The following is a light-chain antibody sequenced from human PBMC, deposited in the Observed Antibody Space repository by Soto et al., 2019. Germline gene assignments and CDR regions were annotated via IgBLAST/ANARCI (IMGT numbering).Light chain of an antibody. CDR3: HHYNTFPYT. J-gene: IGKJ2*01. CDR1: QDISNY. CDR2: AAS. Sequence: DIQMTQSPSSLSASVGDRVTITCRASQDISNYLAWFQQKPGKAPKSLISAASSLQSGVPSKFSGSGSGTYFTLTISSLQPEDSATYYCHHYNTFPYTFGQGTKLESK. V-gene: IGKV1-16*02.